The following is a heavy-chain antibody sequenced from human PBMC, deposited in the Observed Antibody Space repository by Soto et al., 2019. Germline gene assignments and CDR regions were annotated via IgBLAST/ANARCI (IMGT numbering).Heavy chain of an antibody. Sequence: ASVKVSCLASGYTFTGYYMHWVRQAPGQGVEWMGWINPNSGGTNFAQKFQGRVTMTRDTSISTADTELSRLRSDHTAVSYCVRDQVPKETEGRRYYYYGMDVWGQGTTVTVSS. D-gene: IGHD1-1*01. CDR1: GYTFTGYY. CDR3: VRDQVPKETEGRRYYYYGMDV. CDR2: INPNSGGT. V-gene: IGHV1-2*02. J-gene: IGHJ6*02.